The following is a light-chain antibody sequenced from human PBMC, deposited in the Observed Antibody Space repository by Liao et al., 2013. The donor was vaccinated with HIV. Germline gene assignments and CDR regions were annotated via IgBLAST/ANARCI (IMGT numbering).Light chain of an antibody. CDR1: NIEGKS. J-gene: IGLJ2*01. Sequence: SYVLTQPPSVSVAPGNTARITCGANNIEGKSVHWYQQRPGQAPLLVIYYDRGRPSGIPERFSGSNSGNTATLTISRVEAGDEADYYCQAWDSSTVVFGGGTKLTVL. V-gene: IGLV3-21*01. CDR2: YDR. CDR3: QAWDSSTVV.